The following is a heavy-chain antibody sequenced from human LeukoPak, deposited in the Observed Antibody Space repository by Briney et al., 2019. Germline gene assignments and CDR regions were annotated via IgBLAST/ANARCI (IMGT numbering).Heavy chain of an antibody. Sequence: GGSLRLSCAASGFTFDDYAMHWVRQAPGKGLEWVSGTSWNSGSIGYADSVKGRFTISRDNAKNSLYLQMNSLRAEDTALYYCAKAQMSSSWYSVVDYWGQGTLVTVSS. CDR3: AKAQMSSSWYSVVDY. J-gene: IGHJ4*02. V-gene: IGHV3-9*01. CDR2: TSWNSGSI. D-gene: IGHD6-13*01. CDR1: GFTFDDYA.